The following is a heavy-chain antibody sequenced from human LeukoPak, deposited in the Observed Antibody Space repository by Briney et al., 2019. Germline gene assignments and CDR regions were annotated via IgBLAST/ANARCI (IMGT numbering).Heavy chain of an antibody. V-gene: IGHV3-74*01. CDR2: IDTDGSDT. CDR3: AREPFWSGYYSNLHFDY. CDR1: GFTFSSYW. J-gene: IGHJ4*02. D-gene: IGHD3-3*01. Sequence: PGGSLRLSCAASGFTFSSYWMHWVRQAPGKGLVWVSRIDTDGSDTSYADSVKGRFTISRDNAKNSLYLQMNSLRAEDTAVYYCAREPFWSGYYSNLHFDYWGQGTLVTVSS.